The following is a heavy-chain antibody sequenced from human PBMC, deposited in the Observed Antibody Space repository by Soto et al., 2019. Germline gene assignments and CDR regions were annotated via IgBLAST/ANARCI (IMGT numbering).Heavy chain of an antibody. CDR1: GFTCSSYD. CDR3: AKATATGGGAFDI. V-gene: IGHV3-23*01. Sequence: PGGSLRLSCAASGFTCSSYDMSWVRQAPGKGLEWVSTILVGGSTHYPDSVKGRFTISRDNPKNTAFLQMNSLTAGDTAVYYCAKATATGGGAFDICGQGTVVTVSS. J-gene: IGHJ3*02. D-gene: IGHD2-8*02. CDR2: ILVGGST.